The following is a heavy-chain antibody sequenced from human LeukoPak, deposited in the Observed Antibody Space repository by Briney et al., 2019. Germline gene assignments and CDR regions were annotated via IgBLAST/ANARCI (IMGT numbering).Heavy chain of an antibody. D-gene: IGHD3-10*01. CDR1: GYTFTGYY. CDR3: ARAGSPHYASGSYSNWFEP. CDR2: MNPNSGNT. Sequence: GASVKVSCKASGYTFTGYYMHWVRQATGQGLEWMGWMNPNSGNTGYAQKFQGRVTMTRNTSISTAYMEQSSLRSEDTAVYYCARAGSPHYASGSYSNWFEPWGQGTLVTVSS. J-gene: IGHJ5*02. V-gene: IGHV1-8*02.